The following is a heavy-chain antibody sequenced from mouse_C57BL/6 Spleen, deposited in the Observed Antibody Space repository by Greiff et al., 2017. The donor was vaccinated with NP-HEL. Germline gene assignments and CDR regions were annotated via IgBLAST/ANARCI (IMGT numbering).Heavy chain of an antibody. V-gene: IGHV1-55*01. D-gene: IGHD2-10*02. CDR1: GYTFTSYW. J-gene: IGHJ4*01. CDR2: IYPGSGST. Sequence: QVQLQQPGAELVKPGASVKMSCKASGYTFTSYWITWVKQRPGQGLEWIGDIYPGSGSTNYNEKFKSKATLTVDTSSSTAYMQLSSLTSEDSAVYYCARSGYGNYGEGAMDYWGQGTSVTVSS. CDR3: ARSGYGNYGEGAMDY.